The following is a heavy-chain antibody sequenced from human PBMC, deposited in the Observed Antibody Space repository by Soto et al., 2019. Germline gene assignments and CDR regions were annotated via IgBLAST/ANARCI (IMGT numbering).Heavy chain of an antibody. D-gene: IGHD2-8*02. CDR2: IWYDGSQK. J-gene: IGHJ4*02. Sequence: PGGSLRLSCVASGFTFSSYGMHWVRQAPGKGLEWVAGIWYDGSQKYYADSVAGRFTISRGNSQNTLSVQMSSLRGEDTAVYYCVRGLVGLFHLDYWGQGTLVTVSS. V-gene: IGHV3-33*01. CDR1: GFTFSSYG. CDR3: VRGLVGLFHLDY.